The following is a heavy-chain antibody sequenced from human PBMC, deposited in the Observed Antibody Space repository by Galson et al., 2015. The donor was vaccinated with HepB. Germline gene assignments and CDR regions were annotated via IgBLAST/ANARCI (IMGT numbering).Heavy chain of an antibody. Sequence: SVKVSCKASGYTFTSYYMHWVRQASGQGLEWMGIINPSGGSTSYAQKFQGRVTMTRDTSTSTVYMELSSLRSEDTAVYYCARGRITIFGVVIRYNWFDPWGQGTLVTVSS. CDR2: INPSGGST. CDR1: GYTFTSYY. CDR3: ARGRITIFGVVIRYNWFDP. V-gene: IGHV1-46*01. D-gene: IGHD3-3*01. J-gene: IGHJ5*02.